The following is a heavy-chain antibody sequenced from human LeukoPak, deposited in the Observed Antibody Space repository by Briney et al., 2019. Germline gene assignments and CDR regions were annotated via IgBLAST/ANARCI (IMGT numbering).Heavy chain of an antibody. CDR2: ISSGSSYI. D-gene: IGHD3-3*01. Sequence: GGSLRLSCAASGFTFSSYSMNWVRQAPGKGLEWVSSISSGSSYIYYADSVKGRFTISRDNAKNSLYLQMNSLRAEDTAVYYCARDRGFLEWLPDYWGQGTLVTVSS. CDR3: ARDRGFLEWLPDY. V-gene: IGHV3-21*01. J-gene: IGHJ4*02. CDR1: GFTFSSYS.